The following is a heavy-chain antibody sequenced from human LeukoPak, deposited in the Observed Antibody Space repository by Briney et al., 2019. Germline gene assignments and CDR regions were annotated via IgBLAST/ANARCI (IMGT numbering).Heavy chain of an antibody. CDR3: SRRRRGVTAYNWFDP. CDR1: GDSIRSDFW. J-gene: IGHJ5*02. Sequence: PSETLSLTCTVSGDSIRSDFWWTWVRQPPGRGLEWIGDVYHRGSTTYNPSLRSRVTISLDKSRNQFSLNLISVTAADTAIYYCSRRRRGVTAYNWFDPWGQGTLVTVSS. D-gene: IGHD2-21*02. CDR2: VYHRGST. V-gene: IGHV4-4*02.